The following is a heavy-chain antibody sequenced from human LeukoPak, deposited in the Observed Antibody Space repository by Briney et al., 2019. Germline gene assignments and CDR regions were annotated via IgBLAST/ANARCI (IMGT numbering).Heavy chain of an antibody. V-gene: IGHV1-8*01. CDR1: GYTFTSYD. D-gene: IGHD2-15*01. CDR2: MNPNSGNT. CDR3: ARALVVVVAANYMDV. Sequence: ASXXVSCKASGYTFTSYDINWVRQATGQGLEWMGWMNPNSGNTGYAQKFQGRVTMTRNTSISTAYMELSSLRSEDTAVYYCARALVVVVAANYMDVWGKGTTVTVSS. J-gene: IGHJ6*03.